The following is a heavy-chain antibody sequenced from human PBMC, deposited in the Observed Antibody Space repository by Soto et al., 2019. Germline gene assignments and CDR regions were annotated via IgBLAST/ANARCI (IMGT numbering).Heavy chain of an antibody. CDR2: ISSSSSYI. CDR1: GFTFSSYS. J-gene: IGHJ4*02. CDR3: ARDPGGSVAGTPSDY. Sequence: GGSLRLSCAASGFTFSSYSMNWVRQAPGKGLEWVSSISSSSSYIYYADSVKGRFTISRDNAKNSLYLQMNSLRAEDTAVYYCARDPGGSVAGTPSDYWGQGTLVTVSS. D-gene: IGHD6-19*01. V-gene: IGHV3-21*01.